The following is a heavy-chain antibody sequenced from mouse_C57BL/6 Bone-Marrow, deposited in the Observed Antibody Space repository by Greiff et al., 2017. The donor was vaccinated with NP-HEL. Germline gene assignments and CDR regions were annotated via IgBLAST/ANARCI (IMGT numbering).Heavy chain of an antibody. CDR2: INPSSGYT. D-gene: IGHD1-1*01. Sequence: LQESGAELARPGASVKMSCKASGYTFTSYTMHWVKQRPGQGLEWIGYINPSSGYTKYNQKFKDKATLTADKSSSTAYMQLSSLTSEDSAVYYCARSRFITTVVATDWGQGTTLTVSS. CDR1: GYTFTSYT. J-gene: IGHJ2*01. CDR3: ARSRFITTVVATD. V-gene: IGHV1-4*01.